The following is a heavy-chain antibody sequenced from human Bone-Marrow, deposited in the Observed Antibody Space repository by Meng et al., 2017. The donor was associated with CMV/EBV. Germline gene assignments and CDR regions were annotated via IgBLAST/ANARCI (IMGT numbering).Heavy chain of an antibody. CDR3: ARNLVLPAAIQYYYHNHGMDV. J-gene: IGHJ6*02. CDR2: ISSSGRAV. CDR1: GFTFSSYT. D-gene: IGHD2-2*01. Sequence: GESLKISCTAPGFTFSSYTMNWVRQPPGKGLEWVSYISSSGRAVHYADSLRGRFTVSRDNAKNSLYLQMNSLRADDTAVYYCARNLVLPAAIQYYYHNHGMDVWGQGTTVTVSS. V-gene: IGHV3-48*04.